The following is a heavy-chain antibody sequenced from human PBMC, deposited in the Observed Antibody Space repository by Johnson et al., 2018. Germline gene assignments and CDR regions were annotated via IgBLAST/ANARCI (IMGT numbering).Heavy chain of an antibody. Sequence: QVQLQESGGGVVQPGRSXRLSCEASGFTFSSYGMHWVRQAPGKGLEWVAVISYDGRNKYYADSVKGRFTISRDNSKNTLYLQMNSLRAEDTAVYYCARGYYYDSSGTPQVDIWGQGTMVTVSS. CDR1: GFTFSSYG. J-gene: IGHJ3*02. D-gene: IGHD3-22*01. V-gene: IGHV3-30*03. CDR2: ISYDGRNK. CDR3: ARGYYYDSSGTPQVDI.